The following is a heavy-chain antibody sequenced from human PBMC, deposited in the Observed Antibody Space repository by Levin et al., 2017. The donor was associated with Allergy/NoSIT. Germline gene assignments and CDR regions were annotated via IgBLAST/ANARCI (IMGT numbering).Heavy chain of an antibody. V-gene: IGHV3-21*01. J-gene: IGHJ3*02. D-gene: IGHD2-15*01. CDR3: ARASAWPSGPHYCSGGSCYPFDAFDI. CDR2: ISSSSSYI. CDR1: GFNFSSYS. Sequence: GGSLRLSCAASGFNFSSYSMNWVRQAPGKGLEWVSSISSSSSYIYYADSVKGRFTISRDNAKNSLYLQMNSLRAEDTAVYYCARASAWPSGPHYCSGGSCYPFDAFDIWGQGTMVTVSS.